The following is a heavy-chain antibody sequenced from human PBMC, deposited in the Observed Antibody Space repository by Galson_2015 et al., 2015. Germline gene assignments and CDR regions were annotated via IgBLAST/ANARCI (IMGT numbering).Heavy chain of an antibody. D-gene: IGHD4-17*01. V-gene: IGHV4-38-2*01. Sequence: VSGYSISSGYYGGWIRQPPGKGLEWIGSTYHSGSTYYNPSLKSRVTVSVDTSKNQFSLKLSSVTAADTAVYYCARLRAEYFDYWGQGTLVTVSS. J-gene: IGHJ4*02. CDR3: ARLRAEYFDY. CDR1: GYSISSGYY. CDR2: TYHSGST.